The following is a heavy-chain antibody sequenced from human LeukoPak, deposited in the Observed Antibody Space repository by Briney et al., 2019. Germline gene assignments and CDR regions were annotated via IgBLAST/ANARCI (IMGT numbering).Heavy chain of an antibody. CDR1: GYTFTSYW. D-gene: IGHD1-1*01. J-gene: IGHJ3*02. V-gene: IGHV1-2*04. CDR3: ARMNWNHAFDI. CDR2: INPNSGGT. Sequence: GESLKISCKGSGYTFTSYWIGWVRQAPGQGLEWMGWINPNSGGTNYAQKFQGWVTMTRDTSISTAYMELSRLRSDDTAVYYCARMNWNHAFDIWGQGTMVTVSS.